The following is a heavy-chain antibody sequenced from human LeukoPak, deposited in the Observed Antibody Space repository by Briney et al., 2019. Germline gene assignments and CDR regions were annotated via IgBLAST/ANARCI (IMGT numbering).Heavy chain of an antibody. CDR1: GYTFTSYG. CDR2: ISAYNGNT. Sequence: ASVKVSCKASGYTFTSYGISWVRQAPGQGLEWMGWISAYNGNTNYAQKFQGRVTMTRDMSTSTVYMELSSLRSEDTAVYYCARDPDSSGWDFDYWGQGTLVTVSS. D-gene: IGHD6-19*01. J-gene: IGHJ4*02. V-gene: IGHV1-18*01. CDR3: ARDPDSSGWDFDY.